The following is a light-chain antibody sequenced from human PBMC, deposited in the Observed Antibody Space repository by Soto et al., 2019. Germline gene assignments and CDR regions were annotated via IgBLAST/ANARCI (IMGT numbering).Light chain of an antibody. Sequence: QSALPQPASVSGSPGQSITISCTGTSSDVGGYNYVSWYQHHPGKAPKLMIYDVSNRPSGVSDRFSGSKSGNTASLTISGLQAENEADYYCSSFSSSTTLFIFGTGTKLTVL. CDR3: SSFSSSTTLFI. CDR2: DVS. J-gene: IGLJ1*01. V-gene: IGLV2-14*03. CDR1: SSDVGGYNY.